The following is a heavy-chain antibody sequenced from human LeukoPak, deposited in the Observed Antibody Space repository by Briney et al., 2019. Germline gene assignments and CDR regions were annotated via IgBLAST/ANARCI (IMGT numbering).Heavy chain of an antibody. D-gene: IGHD2-2*01. CDR1: GYTFTGYY. J-gene: IGHJ6*02. V-gene: IGHV1-2*02. CDR3: ARDQGYCSSTSCFNYYYGMDV. Sequence: ASVKVSCKASGYTFTGYYMHWVRQAPGQGLEWMGWINPNSGSTNYAQKFQGRVTMTRDTSISTAYMELSRLRSDDTAVYYCARDQGYCSSTSCFNYYYGMDVWGQGTTVTVSS. CDR2: INPNSGST.